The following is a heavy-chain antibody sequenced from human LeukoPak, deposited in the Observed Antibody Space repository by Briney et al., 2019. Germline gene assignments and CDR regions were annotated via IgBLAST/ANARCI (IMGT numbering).Heavy chain of an antibody. Sequence: GGSLRLSCAASGFTFSSYSMNWVRQAPGKGLEWVSYISSGCGTRYYADSVKGRFTISRDNTKNSLYLQMNSLRDEDTAVYYCARDMAVAGLFDYWGQGALVTVSS. CDR2: ISSGCGTR. CDR3: ARDMAVAGLFDY. D-gene: IGHD6-19*01. CDR1: GFTFSSYS. J-gene: IGHJ4*02. V-gene: IGHV3-48*02.